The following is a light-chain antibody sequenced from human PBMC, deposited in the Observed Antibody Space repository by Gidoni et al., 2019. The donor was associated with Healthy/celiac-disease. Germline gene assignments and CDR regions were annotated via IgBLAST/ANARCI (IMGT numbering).Light chain of an antibody. Sequence: DIQMTQSPSSLSASVGDRVTITCRASQSISSYLNWYQQKPGKAPKLLSYAASSLQSGGPSRFSGSGSGTDFTLTISSLQPEDFATYYCQQSYSTPRTFXQXTKVXIK. J-gene: IGKJ1*01. CDR2: AAS. CDR1: QSISSY. V-gene: IGKV1-39*01. CDR3: QQSYSTPRT.